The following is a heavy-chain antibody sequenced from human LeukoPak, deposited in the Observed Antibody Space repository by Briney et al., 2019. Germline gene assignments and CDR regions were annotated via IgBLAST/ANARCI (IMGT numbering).Heavy chain of an antibody. CDR2: IYTSGNT. Sequence: SETLSLTCTVSGGSISSYYWSWIRQPAGKGLEWIGRIYTSGNTNYNPSLKSRVTISVDTSKNQFSLKLSSVTAADTAVYYCARGGYCSGGSCPPDYWGQGTLVTVSS. CDR1: GGSISSYY. CDR3: ARGGYCSGGSCPPDY. V-gene: IGHV4-4*07. D-gene: IGHD2-15*01. J-gene: IGHJ4*02.